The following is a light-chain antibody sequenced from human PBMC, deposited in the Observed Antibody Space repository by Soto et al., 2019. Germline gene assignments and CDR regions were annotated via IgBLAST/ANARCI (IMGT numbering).Light chain of an antibody. Sequence: QSVLTQPASVSGSPGQSTTISCTGTSSDIGAYNHISWYQQHPGKAPKLMIYDVYTRPSGVSNRFSGSKSGNTASLTISGLQAGDEADYYCSSHAHRSTLIFGGGTKVTVL. CDR3: SSHAHRSTLI. CDR2: DVY. V-gene: IGLV2-14*03. J-gene: IGLJ2*01. CDR1: SSDIGAYNH.